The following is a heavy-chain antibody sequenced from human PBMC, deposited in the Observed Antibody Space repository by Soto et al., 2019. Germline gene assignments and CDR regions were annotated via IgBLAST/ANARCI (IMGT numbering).Heavy chain of an antibody. CDR3: ARDFSDFWSGYHYYYGMDV. V-gene: IGHV1-18*04. CDR1: GYTFTSYC. Sequence: GASVKVSCKASGYTFTSYCISWVLQAPGQGLEWMGWISAYNGNTNYAQKLQGRVTMTTDTSTSTAYMELRSLRSDDTAVYYCARDFSDFWSGYHYYYGMDVWGQGTTVTVSS. D-gene: IGHD3-3*01. J-gene: IGHJ6*02. CDR2: ISAYNGNT.